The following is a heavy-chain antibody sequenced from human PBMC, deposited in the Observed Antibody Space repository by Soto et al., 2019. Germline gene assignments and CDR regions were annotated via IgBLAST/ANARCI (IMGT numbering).Heavy chain of an antibody. CDR3: ARGEQWPL. J-gene: IGHJ4*02. CDR2: ISSSSTI. Sequence: EVQLVESGGGLVQPGGSLRLSCAASGFTFSSYSMNWVRQAPGKGLEWVSYISSSSTIHYADSVKGRFTISRDNAKKSLYLQMNSLRAEDTAVYYCARGEQWPLWGQGTLVTVSS. D-gene: IGHD6-19*01. V-gene: IGHV3-48*01. CDR1: GFTFSSYS.